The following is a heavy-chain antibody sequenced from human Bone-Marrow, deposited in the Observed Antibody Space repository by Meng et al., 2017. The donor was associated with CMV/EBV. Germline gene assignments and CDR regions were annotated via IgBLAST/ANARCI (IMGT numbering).Heavy chain of an antibody. CDR3: ARERDSEVVPAALNWFYP. Sequence: SETLSLTCAVYGGSFSGYYWSWIRQPPGKGLEWNGEINHSGSTNYNPSLKSRVTISVDTSKNQFSLKLSSVTAADTAVYYCARERDSEVVPAALNWFYPWGQGTLVTVSS. J-gene: IGHJ5*02. CDR1: GGSFSGYY. D-gene: IGHD2-2*01. V-gene: IGHV4-34*01. CDR2: INHSGST.